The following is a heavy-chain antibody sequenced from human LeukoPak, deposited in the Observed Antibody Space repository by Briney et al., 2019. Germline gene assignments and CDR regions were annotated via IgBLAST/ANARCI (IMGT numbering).Heavy chain of an antibody. CDR2: MHHSGNT. CDR3: AGHAEFGGNPTFDY. D-gene: IGHD4-23*01. J-gene: IGHJ4*02. Sequence: SETLSLTCTVSGGSISTSSYYWGWIRQPPERGLEWILSMHHSGNTYYNASLRSRVTISMDTSENQFSLKVNSVTAADTAVYWCAGHAEFGGNPTFDYWGQGILITVSS. CDR1: GGSISTSSYY. V-gene: IGHV4-39*01.